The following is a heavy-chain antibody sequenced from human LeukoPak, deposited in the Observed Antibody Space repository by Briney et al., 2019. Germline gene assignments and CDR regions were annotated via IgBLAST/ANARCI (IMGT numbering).Heavy chain of an antibody. J-gene: IGHJ3*02. D-gene: IGHD3-3*01. V-gene: IGHV4-34*01. CDR3: ASRTYYDFWSGPTDAFDI. Sequence: SETLSLTCAVYGGSFSGYYWSWIRQPPGKGLEWIGEINHSGSTNYNPSLKSRVTISVDTSKNQFSLKLSSVTAADTAVYYCASRTYYDFWSGPTDAFDIWGQGTMVTVSS. CDR2: INHSGST. CDR1: GGSFSGYY.